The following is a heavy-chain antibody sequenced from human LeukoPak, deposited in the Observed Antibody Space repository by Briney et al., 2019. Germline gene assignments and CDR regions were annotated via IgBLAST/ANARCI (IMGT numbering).Heavy chain of an antibody. CDR3: ARGRELRYYFDY. J-gene: IGHJ4*02. CDR2: LYYSGST. CDR1: GGSISSSSYY. D-gene: IGHD1-26*01. V-gene: IGHV4-39*01. Sequence: SETLSLTCTASGGSISSSSYYWGWLRQPPGMGLEWIGSLYYSGSTYYNPSLKSRVTISVDTSKNQFSLKLSSVTAADTAVYYCARGRELRYYFDYGGQGTLVTVSA.